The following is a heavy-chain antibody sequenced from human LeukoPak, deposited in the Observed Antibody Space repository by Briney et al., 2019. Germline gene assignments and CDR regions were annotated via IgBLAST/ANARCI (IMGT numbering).Heavy chain of an antibody. CDR2: INHSGRT. CDR3: ARGGPRYTSSSLNY. V-gene: IGHV4-34*01. CDR1: GGSFSGYY. Sequence: SETLSLTCAVYGGSFSGYYWSWIRQSPAKGLEWIGEINHSGRTNYNPSLKSRVTISVDTSKSQFSLKVTSVTAADTAVYYCARGGPRYTSSSLNYWGQGILVTVSS. J-gene: IGHJ4*02. D-gene: IGHD6-13*01.